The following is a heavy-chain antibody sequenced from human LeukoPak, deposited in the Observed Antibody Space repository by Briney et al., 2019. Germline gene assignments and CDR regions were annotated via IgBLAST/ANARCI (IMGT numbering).Heavy chain of an antibody. J-gene: IGHJ1*01. V-gene: IGHV4-4*07. Sequence: PSETLSLTRTVSGGSISSYYWSWIRQPAGKGLEWIGRIYTSGSTNYNPSLKSRVTMSVDTSKNQFSLKLSSVTAADTAVYYCARGGWAAVGTAYFQHWGQGTLVTVSS. CDR1: GGSISSYY. CDR2: IYTSGST. CDR3: ARGGWAAVGTAYFQH. D-gene: IGHD6-13*01.